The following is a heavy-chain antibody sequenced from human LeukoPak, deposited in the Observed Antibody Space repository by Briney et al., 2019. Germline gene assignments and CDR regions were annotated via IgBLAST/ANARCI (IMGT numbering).Heavy chain of an antibody. V-gene: IGHV4-39*07. D-gene: IGHD1-1*01. CDR2: INHSGST. J-gene: IGHJ5*02. CDR1: GGSISSSSYY. Sequence: SETLSLTCTVSGGSISSSSYYWSWIRQPPGKGLEWIGEINHSGSTNYNPSLKSRVTISVDTSKNQFSLKLSSVTAADTAVYYCARTTGDPWGQGTLVTVSS. CDR3: ARTTGDP.